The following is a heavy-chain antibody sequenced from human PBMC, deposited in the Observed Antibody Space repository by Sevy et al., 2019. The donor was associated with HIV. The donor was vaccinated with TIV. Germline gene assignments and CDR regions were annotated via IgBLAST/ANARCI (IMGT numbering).Heavy chain of an antibody. J-gene: IGHJ5*02. CDR3: AASWTNMVRGVYNWFDP. V-gene: IGHV3-48*01. Sequence: GGSLRLSCAASGFTFSTYSMHWVRQAPGKGLEWLSYISSSGTTIYYADSVKGRFTISRDNAKNSLSLQMNSLRAEDTAVYYCAASWTNMVRGVYNWFDPWGQGTLVTVSS. CDR1: GFTFSTYS. D-gene: IGHD3-10*01. CDR2: ISSSGTTI.